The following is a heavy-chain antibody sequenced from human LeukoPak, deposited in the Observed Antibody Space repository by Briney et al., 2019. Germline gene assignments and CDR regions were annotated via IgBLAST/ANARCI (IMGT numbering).Heavy chain of an antibody. V-gene: IGHV3-21*01. CDR1: GFTFSSYS. J-gene: IGHJ4*02. Sequence: GGSLRLSCAASGFTFSSYSMNWVRQAPGKGLEWVSSISSSSSYIYYADSVKGRFTISRDNAKNSLYLQMNSPRAEDTAVYYCARVGSSWLYQNFDYWGQGTLVTVSS. CDR3: ARVGSSWLYQNFDY. CDR2: ISSSSSYI. D-gene: IGHD6-13*01.